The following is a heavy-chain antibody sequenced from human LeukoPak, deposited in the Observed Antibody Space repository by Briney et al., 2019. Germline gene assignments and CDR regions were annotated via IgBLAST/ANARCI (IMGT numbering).Heavy chain of an antibody. CDR1: GFTFSSFG. CDR2: ISGGSENT. CDR3: AKRLAAAGTYDS. J-gene: IGHJ4*02. V-gene: IGHV3-23*01. D-gene: IGHD6-13*01. Sequence: PGGSLRLSCVASGFTFSSFGMSWVRQAPGKGLEWVSAISGGSENTYYADSVKGRFTISRDNSKKTLYMQINSLRSEDTAVYYCAKRLAAAGTYDSWGQGTLVTVSS.